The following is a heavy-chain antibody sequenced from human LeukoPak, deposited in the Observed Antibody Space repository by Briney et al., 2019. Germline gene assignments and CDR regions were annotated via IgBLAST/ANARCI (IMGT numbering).Heavy chain of an antibody. V-gene: IGHV3-30*04. CDR1: GFTFSTYA. D-gene: IGHD2-15*01. Sequence: GGSLRLSCAASGFTFSTYAMHWVRQAPGKGLEWVAVILYDGVNKYYADSVRGRFTISRDNSKNTLYLQMNSLRAEDTAVYYCARDPRSDKYCFDYWGQGTLVTVSS. CDR3: ARDPRSDKYCFDY. J-gene: IGHJ4*02. CDR2: ILYDGVNK.